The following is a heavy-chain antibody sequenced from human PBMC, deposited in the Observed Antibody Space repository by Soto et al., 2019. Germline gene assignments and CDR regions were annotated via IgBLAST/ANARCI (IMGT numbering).Heavy chain of an antibody. D-gene: IGHD2-2*01. CDR1: GYTLTELS. CDR2: FDPEDGET. Sequence: GASVKVSCKVPGYTLTELSMHWVRQAPGKGLEWMGGFDPEDGETIYAQKFQGRVTMTEDASTDTAYMELSSLRSEDTAVYYCARVRQYCSRTNCYQDPWGQGTLVTVSS. V-gene: IGHV1-24*01. J-gene: IGHJ5*02. CDR3: ARVRQYCSRTNCYQDP.